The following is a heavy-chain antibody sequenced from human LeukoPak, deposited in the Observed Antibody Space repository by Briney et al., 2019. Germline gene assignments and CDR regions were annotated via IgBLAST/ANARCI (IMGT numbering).Heavy chain of an antibody. D-gene: IGHD5-24*01. Sequence: PGGSLRLSXAASRFTVSSNYMSWVRQAPGKGLEWVSVIYSGGSTSYADSVKGRFTISRDNSKNTLYLQMNSLRAEDTAVYYCARDLDGYIDYWGQGTLVTVSS. CDR2: IYSGGST. CDR3: ARDLDGYIDY. V-gene: IGHV3-66*02. J-gene: IGHJ4*02. CDR1: RFTVSSNY.